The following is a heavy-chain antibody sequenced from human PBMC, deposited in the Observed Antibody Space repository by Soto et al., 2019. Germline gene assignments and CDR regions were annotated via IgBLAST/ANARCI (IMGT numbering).Heavy chain of an antibody. J-gene: IGHJ6*04. CDR2: IQSGGTT. D-gene: IGHD2-15*01. Sequence: GGSLRLSCAASGFTVSSKYMTWVRQAPGKGLEWVSLIQSGGTTYYADSVKGRSTISRDTSENTLHLQMDSLRVEDTAVYYCARDDVLCDGGSCYGIPLAVWGKGTTVTVSS. CDR3: ARDDVLCDGGSCYGIPLAV. CDR1: GFTVSSKY. V-gene: IGHV3-66*01.